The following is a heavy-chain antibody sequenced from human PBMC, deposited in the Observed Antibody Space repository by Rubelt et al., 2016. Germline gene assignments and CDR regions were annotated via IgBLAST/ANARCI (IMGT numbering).Heavy chain of an antibody. CDR1: GYTFTSYG. CDR3: ARDRTWLVPGLDAFDI. J-gene: IGHJ3*02. Sequence: QVQLVQSGAEVKKPGASVKVSCKASGYTFTSYGISWVRQAPGQGLEWMGWISAYNGKTNYAQKLQAIVTSTTDTSTSTAYMGLRSLRSDDTAVYYCARDRTWLVPGLDAFDIWGQGTMVTVSS. V-gene: IGHV1-18*01. D-gene: IGHD6-19*01. CDR2: ISAYNGKT.